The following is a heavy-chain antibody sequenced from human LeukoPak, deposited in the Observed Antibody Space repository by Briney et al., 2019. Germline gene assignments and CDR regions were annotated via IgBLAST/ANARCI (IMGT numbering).Heavy chain of an antibody. J-gene: IGHJ4*02. CDR3: ARVDHFTGYLQYYFDQ. CDR1: GFSFSDYG. V-gene: IGHV3-30*03. Sequence: GGSLRLSCAASGFSFSDYGMHWVRQAPVKGLEWVALISYNGGHKYYRDSVKGRFTISRNNSNNTLFLQMNDLSAEDSAVYYCARVDHFTGYLQYYFDQWGQGTLVTVSS. CDR2: ISYNGGHK. D-gene: IGHD3-9*01.